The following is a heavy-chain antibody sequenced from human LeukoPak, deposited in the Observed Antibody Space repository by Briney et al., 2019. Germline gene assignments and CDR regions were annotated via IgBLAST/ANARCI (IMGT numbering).Heavy chain of an antibody. V-gene: IGHV3-23*01. CDR3: AKLGAYSSSWYGGSWFDP. J-gene: IGHJ5*02. CDR2: ISGSGGST. Sequence: GGSLRLSCAASGFTFSSYAMSWVRQAPGKGLEWVSPISGSGGSTYYADSVKGRFTISRDNSKNTLYLQMNSLRAEDTAVYYCAKLGAYSSSWYGGSWFDPWGQGTLVTVSS. D-gene: IGHD6-13*01. CDR1: GFTFSSYA.